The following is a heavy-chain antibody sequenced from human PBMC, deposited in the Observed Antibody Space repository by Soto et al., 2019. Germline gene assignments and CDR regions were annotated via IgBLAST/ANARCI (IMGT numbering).Heavy chain of an antibody. V-gene: IGHV3-15*07. CDR2: IKSKTAGGTT. CDR1: GFTFSNAW. J-gene: IGHJ5*02. D-gene: IGHD3-3*01. CDR3: TTVFGVQEFWFDP. Sequence: EVQLVESGGGLVKPGGSLRLSCAASGFTFSNAWMNWVRQAPGKGLEWVGRIKSKTAGGTTDYAAPVKGRITISRDDSKNTLYLQMNSLKTEDTAVYYCTTVFGVQEFWFDPWGQGTTVTVSS.